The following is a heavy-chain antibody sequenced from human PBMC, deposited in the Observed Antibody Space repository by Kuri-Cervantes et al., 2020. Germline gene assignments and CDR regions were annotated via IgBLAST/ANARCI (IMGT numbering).Heavy chain of an antibody. CDR1: GGSISSSY. V-gene: IGHV4-4*07. CDR3: ARSWHTSGRTYFDS. CDR2: VYSTGST. Sequence: SETLSLTCSASGGSISSSYWSWVRQPAGNGPEWIGHVYSTGSTNYNPSLKSRVTMSVDTSKNNFSLRLTSVTVADTAVYYCARSWHTSGRTYFDSWGQGTLVTVSS. D-gene: IGHD6-19*01. J-gene: IGHJ4*02.